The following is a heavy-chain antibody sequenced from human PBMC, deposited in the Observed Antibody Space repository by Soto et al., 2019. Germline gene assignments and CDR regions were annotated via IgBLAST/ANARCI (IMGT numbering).Heavy chain of an antibody. V-gene: IGHV3-21*01. Sequence: PGGSLRLSCAASGFPFSSYSMNWVRQAPGKGLEWVSSISSSSSYIYYADSVKGRFTISRDNAKNSLYLQMNSLRAEDTAVYYCARGGRVSGDYRPTDYWGQGTLVTVSS. CDR2: ISSSSSYI. CDR3: ARGGRVSGDYRPTDY. D-gene: IGHD4-17*01. CDR1: GFPFSSYS. J-gene: IGHJ4*02.